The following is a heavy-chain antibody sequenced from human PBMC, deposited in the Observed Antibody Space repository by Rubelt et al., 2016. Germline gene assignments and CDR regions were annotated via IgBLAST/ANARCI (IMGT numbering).Heavy chain of an antibody. CDR1: GFTFSSYW. CDR3: VRGYLSNSFDQ. D-gene: IGHD2-21*01. Sequence: GGSLRLSCAASGFTFSSYWMSWVRPAPGKGLEWVANIKHDGSRIYYVDSVKGRFTISRDNVRNSLYLQMTRLRAEDTAVYYCVRGYLSNSFDQWGQGTLVTASS. CDR2: IKHDGSRI. V-gene: IGHV3-7*03. J-gene: IGHJ4*02.